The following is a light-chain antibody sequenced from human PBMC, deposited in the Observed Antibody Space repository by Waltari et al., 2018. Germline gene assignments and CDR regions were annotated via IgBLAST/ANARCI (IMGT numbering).Light chain of an antibody. Sequence: QSALTQPASVSGSPGQSITISCAGTSSDVGDYDYVPWYQQFPGKAPKLIISDVSKRPSGVSNRFSGSKSGSTASLTISGLLAEDEADYYCSSYTSSHTLVFGGGTKLTVL. CDR3: SSYTSSHTLV. CDR1: SSDVGDYDY. CDR2: DVS. J-gene: IGLJ2*01. V-gene: IGLV2-14*03.